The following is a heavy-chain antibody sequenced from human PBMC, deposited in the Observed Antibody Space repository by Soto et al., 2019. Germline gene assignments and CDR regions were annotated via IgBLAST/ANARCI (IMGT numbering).Heavy chain of an antibody. CDR2: ISGSGGST. Sequence: GGSLRLSCAASGFTFSSYAMSWVRQAPGKGLEWVSAISGSGGSTYYADSVKGRFTVSRDNSKNTLYLQMNSLRAEDTAVYYCAKGVTIFGVDRVDYWGQGTLVTVSS. CDR1: GFTFSSYA. CDR3: AKGVTIFGVDRVDY. V-gene: IGHV3-23*01. J-gene: IGHJ4*02. D-gene: IGHD3-3*01.